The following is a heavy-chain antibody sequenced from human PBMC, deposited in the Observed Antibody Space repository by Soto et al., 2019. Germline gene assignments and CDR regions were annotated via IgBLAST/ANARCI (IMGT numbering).Heavy chain of an antibody. J-gene: IGHJ4*02. CDR3: ASLVVPAALFDY. CDR2: IYYSGST. V-gene: IGHV4-39*01. Sequence: SETLSLTCTVSGGSISSSSYYWGWIRQPPGKGLEWIGSIYYSGSTYYNPSLKSRVTISVDTSKNQFSLKLSSVTAADTAVYYCASLVVPAALFDYWGQGTLVTV. CDR1: GGSISSSSYY. D-gene: IGHD2-2*01.